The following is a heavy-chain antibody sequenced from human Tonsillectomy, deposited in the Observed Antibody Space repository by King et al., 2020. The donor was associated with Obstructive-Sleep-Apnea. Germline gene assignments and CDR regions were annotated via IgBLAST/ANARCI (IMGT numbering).Heavy chain of an antibody. CDR1: GGSISSSSYY. D-gene: IGHD6-13*01. CDR3: ARRPSSSSWIDDAFDI. J-gene: IGHJ3*02. CDR2: IYYSGST. Sequence: PLQESGPGLVKPSENLSLTCTVSGGSISSSSYYWGWIRQPPGKGLEWIGSIYYSGSTYYNPSLKSRVTISVDTSKNQFSLKLSSVTAADTAVYYCARRPSSSSWIDDAFDIWGQGTMVTVSS. V-gene: IGHV4-39*01.